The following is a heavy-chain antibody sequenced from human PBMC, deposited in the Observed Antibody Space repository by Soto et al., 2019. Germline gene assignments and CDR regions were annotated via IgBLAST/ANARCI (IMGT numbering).Heavy chain of an antibody. D-gene: IGHD3-16*01. CDR1: GFSLSTSRVG. V-gene: IGHV2-5*02. CDR3: AHIMTTFGGVSALDAFDF. Sequence: SGPTLVNPTQPLTLTCTFSGFSLSTSRVGVGWIRQPPGKALEWLAIIYWDDDKRYSPSLESRLAITKDTSKNQVVLTMTNVDPVDTGTYYCAHIMTTFGGVSALDAFDFWGQGTMVTVSS. CDR2: IYWDDDK. J-gene: IGHJ3*01.